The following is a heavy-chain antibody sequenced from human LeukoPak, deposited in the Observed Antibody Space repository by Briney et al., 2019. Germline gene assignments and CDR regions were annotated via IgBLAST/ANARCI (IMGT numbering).Heavy chain of an antibody. CDR2: INPNSGGT. D-gene: IGHD6-13*01. CDR1: GYTFTGYY. Sequence: ASVKVSCKASGYTFTGYYMHWVRQAPGRGLEWMGWINPNSGGTNYAQKFQGRVTMTRDTSISTAYMELGRLRSEDTAVYYCARGIAHPPHYYYYYMDVWGKGTTVTVSS. V-gene: IGHV1-2*02. J-gene: IGHJ6*03. CDR3: ARGIAHPPHYYYYYMDV.